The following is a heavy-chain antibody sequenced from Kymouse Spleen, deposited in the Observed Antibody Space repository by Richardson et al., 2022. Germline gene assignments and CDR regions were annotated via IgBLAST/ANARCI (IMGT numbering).Heavy chain of an antibody. J-gene: IGHJ1*01. CDR1: GFTFSSYG. CDR2: IWYDGSNK. D-gene: IGHD3-9*01. Sequence: QVQLVESGGGVVQPGRSLRLSCAASGFTFSSYGMHWVRQAPGKGLEWVAVIWYDGSNKYYADSVKGRFTISRDNSKNTLYLQMNSLRAEDTAVYYCAVTYYDILTGYYNSAEYFQHWGQGTLVTVSS. CDR3: AVTYYDILTGYYNSAEYFQH. V-gene: IGHV3-33*01.